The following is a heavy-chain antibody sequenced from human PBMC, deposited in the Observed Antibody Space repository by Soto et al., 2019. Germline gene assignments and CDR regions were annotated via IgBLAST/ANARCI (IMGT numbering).Heavy chain of an antibody. J-gene: IGHJ4*02. CDR2: IIPIFGTA. CDR3: ARAHKQGILAAAMSFDY. D-gene: IGHD6-13*01. V-gene: IGHV1-69*13. Sequence: GASVKVSCKASGGTFSSYAISWVRQAPGQGLEWMGGIIPIFGTANYAQKFQGRVTITADESTSTAYMELSSLRSEDTAVYYCARAHKQGILAAAMSFDYWGQGTLVTVSS. CDR1: GGTFSSYA.